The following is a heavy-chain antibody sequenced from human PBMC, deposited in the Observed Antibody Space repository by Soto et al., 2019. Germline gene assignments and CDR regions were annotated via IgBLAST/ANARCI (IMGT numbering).Heavy chain of an antibody. V-gene: IGHV3-33*01. J-gene: IGHJ6*02. CDR2: IWYDGSNK. CDR1: GFIFSNHG. D-gene: IGHD3-16*01. Sequence: QVQLTESGGGVVQPGRSLRLSCAASGFIFSNHGMHWVRQAPGKGLEWVAVIWYDGSNKYYSDSVKGRFTISRDNLKNTLFLQMSSLRAEDTAVYYCARDRGYYTWGFMDVWGPGTTVTVSS. CDR3: ARDRGYYTWGFMDV.